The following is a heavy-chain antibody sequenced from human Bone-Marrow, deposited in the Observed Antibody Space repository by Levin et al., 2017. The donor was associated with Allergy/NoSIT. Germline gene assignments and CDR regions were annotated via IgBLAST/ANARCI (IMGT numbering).Heavy chain of an antibody. V-gene: IGHV3-49*03. Sequence: PGGSLRLSCRTSGFPFRDYAMSWFRQAPGKGPEWLGYIKSKSKDGTTKYAASLRGRFIISRDDSENIAYLEMNSLQTDDTARYYCALGGAAAAWGQGTLVTVAS. D-gene: IGHD6-13*01. CDR3: ALGGAAAA. CDR1: GFPFRDYA. CDR2: IKSKSKDGTT. J-gene: IGHJ5*02.